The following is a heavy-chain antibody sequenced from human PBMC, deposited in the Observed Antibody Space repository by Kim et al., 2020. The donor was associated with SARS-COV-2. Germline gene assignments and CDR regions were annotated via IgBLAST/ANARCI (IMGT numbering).Heavy chain of an antibody. V-gene: IGHV4-39*01. D-gene: IGHD1-1*01. CDR2: IYYSGST. CDR1: GGSISSSSYY. J-gene: IGHJ6*02. Sequence: SETLSLTCTVSGGSISSSSYYWGWIRQPPGKGLEWIGSIYYSGSTYYNPSLKSRVTISVDTSKNQFSLKLSSVTAADTAVYYCARLWDWNDELLYYYYYGMDVWGQGTTVTVSS. CDR3: ARLWDWNDELLYYYYYGMDV.